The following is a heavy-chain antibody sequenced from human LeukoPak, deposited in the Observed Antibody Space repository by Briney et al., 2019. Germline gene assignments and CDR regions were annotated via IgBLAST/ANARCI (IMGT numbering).Heavy chain of an antibody. J-gene: IGHJ4*02. CDR2: IKQDGSEK. D-gene: IGHD2-2*01. V-gene: IGHV3-7*01. CDR3: ARSYQGRSYYFDY. CDR1: GFTFSSYW. Sequence: GGSLRLSCAASGFTFSSYWMSWVRQAPGKGLEWVANIKQDGSEKYYVDSVKGRFTISRDNAKNSLYLQMNSLRAEDTAVYYCARSYQGRSYYFDYWGQGTLDTVSS.